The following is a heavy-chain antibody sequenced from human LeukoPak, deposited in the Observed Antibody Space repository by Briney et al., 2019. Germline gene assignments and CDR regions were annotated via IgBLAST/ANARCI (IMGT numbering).Heavy chain of an antibody. CDR2: INPNSGGT. J-gene: IGHJ6*04. D-gene: IGHD3-22*01. CDR3: ARGYYYDSSGYSLGMDV. V-gene: IGHV1-2*02. Sequence: TSVKVPCKASGYTFTGYYMHWVRQAPGQGLEWMGWINPNSGGTNYAQKFQGRVTMTRDTSISTAYMELSRLRSDDTAVYYCARGYYYDSSGYSLGMDVWGKGTTVTVSS. CDR1: GYTFTGYY.